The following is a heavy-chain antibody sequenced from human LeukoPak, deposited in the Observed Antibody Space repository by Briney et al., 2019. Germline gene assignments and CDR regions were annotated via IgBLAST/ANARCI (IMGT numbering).Heavy chain of an antibody. D-gene: IGHD6-13*01. J-gene: IGHJ4*02. CDR3: ATFSSWYLDY. CDR1: GGSISSSSYY. Sequence: PSETLSLTCTVSGGSISSSSYYWGWIRQPPGKGLEWIGEINHSGSTNYNPSLKSRVTISVDASKNQFSLKLSSVTAADTAVYYCATFSSWYLDYWGQGTLVTVSS. CDR2: INHSGST. V-gene: IGHV4-39*07.